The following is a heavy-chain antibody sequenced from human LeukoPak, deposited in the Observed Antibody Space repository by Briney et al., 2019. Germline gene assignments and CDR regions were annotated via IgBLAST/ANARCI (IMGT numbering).Heavy chain of an antibody. V-gene: IGHV3-33*08. J-gene: IGHJ4*02. CDR2: IWYDGSNK. CDR3: ASSNWNDESLSDY. D-gene: IGHD1-20*01. CDR1: GFTFSSYW. Sequence: GGSLRLSCAASGFTFSSYWMSWVRQAPGKGLEWVAVIWYDGSNKYYADSEKGRFTISRDNSKNTLYLQMNSLRAEDTAVYYCASSNWNDESLSDYWGQGTLVTVSS.